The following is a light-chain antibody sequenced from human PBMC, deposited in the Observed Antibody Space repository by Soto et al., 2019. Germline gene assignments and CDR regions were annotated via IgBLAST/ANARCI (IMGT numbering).Light chain of an antibody. CDR3: NSSRTSSTPFYV. V-gene: IGLV2-14*03. J-gene: IGLJ1*01. CDR2: GVS. CDR1: SSDIGGSEY. Sequence: QSALTQPASVSGSPGQSITISCAGTSSDIGGSEYVAWYQQHPGKAPKLMIYGVSNRPSGVSNRFSGSKSGNTASLTISGLQAEDEADYFGNSSRTSSTPFYVFGTGTKVTVL.